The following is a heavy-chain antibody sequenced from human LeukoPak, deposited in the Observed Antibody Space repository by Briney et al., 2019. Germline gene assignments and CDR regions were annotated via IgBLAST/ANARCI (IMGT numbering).Heavy chain of an antibody. CDR3: ARDFYDTSGHYYDY. CDR2: IYSGGKT. V-gene: IGHV3-53*01. J-gene: IGHJ4*02. CDR1: GFTVSSNS. D-gene: IGHD3-22*01. Sequence: GGSLRLSCTVSGFTVSSNSWSWVRQAPGKGLEWVSFIYSGGKTHSSDSVKGRFTISRDNSKNTLYLQMSSLRAEDTAVYYCARDFYDTSGHYYDYWGQGTLVTVSS.